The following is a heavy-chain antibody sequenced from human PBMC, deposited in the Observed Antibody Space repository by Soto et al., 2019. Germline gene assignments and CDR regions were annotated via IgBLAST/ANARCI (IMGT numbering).Heavy chain of an antibody. CDR3: ARLEDIVVGFDP. CDR2: IYYSGST. D-gene: IGHD2-2*01. J-gene: IGHJ5*02. CDR1: GGSISSSSYY. Sequence: SETLSLTCTVSGGSISSSSYYWGWIRQPPGKGLEWIGSIYYSGSTYYNPSLKSRVTISVDTSKNQFSLKLSSVTAADTAVYYCARLEDIVVGFDPWGQGTLVTVSS. V-gene: IGHV4-39*01.